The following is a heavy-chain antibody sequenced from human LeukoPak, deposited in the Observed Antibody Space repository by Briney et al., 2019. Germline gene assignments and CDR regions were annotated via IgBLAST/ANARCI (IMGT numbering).Heavy chain of an antibody. V-gene: IGHV1-69*06. CDR1: GGTFSSYA. CDR3: ARTDNYYYGMDV. J-gene: IGHJ6*04. D-gene: IGHD3-9*01. CDR2: IIPIFGTA. Sequence: GSSVKVSCKASGGTFSSYAISWVRQAPGQGLEWMGGIIPIFGTANYAQKFQGRVTITADKSTSTAYMELSSLRSEDTAVYYCARTDNYYYGMDVWGKGTTVTVSS.